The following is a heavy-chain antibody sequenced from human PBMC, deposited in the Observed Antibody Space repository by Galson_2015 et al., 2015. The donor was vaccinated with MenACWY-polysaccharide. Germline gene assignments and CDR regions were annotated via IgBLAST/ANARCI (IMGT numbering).Heavy chain of an antibody. CDR2: IYYSGTT. Sequence: LSLTCTVSGGSISSPGYYWTWIRQHSGKGLEWIGHIYYSGTTSYNPSLESRLTISIGTSNNQFSLKLSSVTAADTAVYYCARSFCDTISCYLCFYSWGQGTLVTVSS. D-gene: IGHD2-2*01. V-gene: IGHV4-31*03. CDR1: GGSISSPGYY. CDR3: ARSFCDTISCYLCFYS. J-gene: IGHJ4*02.